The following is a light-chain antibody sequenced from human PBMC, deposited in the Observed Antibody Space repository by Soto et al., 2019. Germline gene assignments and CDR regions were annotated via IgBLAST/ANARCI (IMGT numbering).Light chain of an antibody. CDR1: SSNIGRDY. CDR2: RNT. CDR3: AAWDDSLSGVV. Sequence: QAVVTQPSSASGTPGQRVTISCSGSSSNIGRDYVYWYQQLPGAAPKLLIYRNTQRPSGVPDRFSGSKSGTSASLAISGLRSEDEADYYCAAWDDSLSGVVFGGGTKLTVL. J-gene: IGLJ2*01. V-gene: IGLV1-47*01.